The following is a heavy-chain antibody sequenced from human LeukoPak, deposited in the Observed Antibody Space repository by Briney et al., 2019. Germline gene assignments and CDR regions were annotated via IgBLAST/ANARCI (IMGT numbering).Heavy chain of an antibody. V-gene: IGHV4-4*07. D-gene: IGHD3-10*01. J-gene: IGHJ4*02. CDR2: IYTSGST. CDR1: GGSISSYF. CDR3: ATDGDYYDSGTYSGH. Sequence: SETLSLTCTVSGGSISSYFWSWIRQPAEKGLEWIGRIYTSGSTDYNPSLKSRVTMSVDTSKNQFSLKLTSVTAADTAVYYCATDGDYYDSGTYSGHWGQGTLVTVSS.